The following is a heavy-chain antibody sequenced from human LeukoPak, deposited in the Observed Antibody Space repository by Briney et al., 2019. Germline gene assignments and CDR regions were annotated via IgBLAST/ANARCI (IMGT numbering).Heavy chain of an antibody. J-gene: IGHJ4*02. D-gene: IGHD3-16*02. CDR3: ARRVWGTNRYTDC. CDR2: IYAGGNT. Sequence: PGGSQRLSCAASGFTVSTNYMSWVRQAPGKGLEWVSIIYAGGNTYYADSVKGRFTISRDNSKNTLYLQMNSLRAEDTAVYYCARRVWGTNRYTDCWGQGTLVTVSS. V-gene: IGHV3-53*01. CDR1: GFTVSTNY.